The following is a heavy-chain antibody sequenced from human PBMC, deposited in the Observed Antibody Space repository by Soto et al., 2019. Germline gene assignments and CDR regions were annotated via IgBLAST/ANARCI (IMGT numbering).Heavy chain of an antibody. J-gene: IGHJ4*02. CDR2: ISSSGSTI. CDR1: GFTFSDYY. Sequence: TGGSLRLSCAASGFTFSDYYMSWIRQAPGKGLEWVSYISSSGSTIYYADSVKGRFTISRDNAKNSLYLQMNSLRAEDTAVYYCARDLAAADIQNYFDYWGQGTLVTVSS. CDR3: ARDLAAADIQNYFDY. D-gene: IGHD6-13*01. V-gene: IGHV3-11*01.